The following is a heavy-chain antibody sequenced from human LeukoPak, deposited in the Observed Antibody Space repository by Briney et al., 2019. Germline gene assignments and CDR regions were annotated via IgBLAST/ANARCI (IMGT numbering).Heavy chain of an antibody. CDR3: AKAFMRFYGGNQIDY. Sequence: GGSLRLSCAASGFTFSSYEMNWVRQAPGKGLEWVSYISSSGSTIYYADSVKGRFTTSRDNSKNTLYLQMNSLRAEDTAVYYCAKAFMRFYGGNQIDYWGQGTLVTVSS. V-gene: IGHV3-48*03. CDR2: ISSSGSTI. J-gene: IGHJ4*02. CDR1: GFTFSSYE. D-gene: IGHD4-23*01.